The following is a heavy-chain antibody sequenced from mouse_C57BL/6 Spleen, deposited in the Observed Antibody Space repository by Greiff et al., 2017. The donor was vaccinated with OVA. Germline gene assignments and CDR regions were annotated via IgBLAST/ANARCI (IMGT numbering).Heavy chain of an antibody. CDR3: ARATITTVVATSYWYFDV. J-gene: IGHJ1*03. Sequence: QVQLQQSGAELVKPGASVKISCKASGYAFSSYWMNWVKQRPGKGLEWIGQIYPGDGDTNYNGKFKGKATLTADKSSSTAYMQLSSLTSEDSAVYYCARATITTVVATSYWYFDVWGTGTTVTVSS. CDR2: IYPGDGDT. CDR1: GYAFSSYW. D-gene: IGHD1-1*01. V-gene: IGHV1-80*01.